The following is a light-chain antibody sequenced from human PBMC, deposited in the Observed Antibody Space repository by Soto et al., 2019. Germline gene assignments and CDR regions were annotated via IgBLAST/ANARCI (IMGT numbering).Light chain of an antibody. CDR3: QQYYSTPPYT. V-gene: IGKV4-1*01. Sequence: DIVMTQSPDSLAVSLGVRATINCKSSQSVLYSSNNKNYLAWYQQKPGQPPKLLIYWASTRESGVPDRFSGSGSGTDFTLTINSLQAEDVAVYYCQQYYSTPPYTFGQGTKLEIK. CDR1: QSVLYSSNNKNY. CDR2: WAS. J-gene: IGKJ2*01.